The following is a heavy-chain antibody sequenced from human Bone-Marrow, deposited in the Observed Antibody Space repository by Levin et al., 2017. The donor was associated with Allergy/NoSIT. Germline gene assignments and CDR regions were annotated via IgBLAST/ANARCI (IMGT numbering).Heavy chain of an antibody. CDR3: ARDGPYDRSGYAIDY. Sequence: TGGSLRLSCAASGFTFSSNGMHWVRQAPGKGLEWVAVISLDGSNEYYADSVKGRFTISRDNSRNTLDLQMNSLRAEDTAVYYCARDGPYDRSGYAIDYWGQGTQVTVSS. J-gene: IGHJ4*02. D-gene: IGHD3-22*01. CDR2: ISLDGSNE. V-gene: IGHV3-30*03. CDR1: GFTFSSNG.